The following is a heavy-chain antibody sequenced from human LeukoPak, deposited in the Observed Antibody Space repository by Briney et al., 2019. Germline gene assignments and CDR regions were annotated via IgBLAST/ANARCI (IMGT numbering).Heavy chain of an antibody. J-gene: IGHJ3*02. Sequence: SETLSLTCTVSGGSISSYYWSWIRQPPGKGLEWIGNIYSSGSTNYNPSLKSRVTMSVDTSKNQFSLKLSSVTAADTAVYYCARDGTRMLTWIAAPDAFDIWGQGTMVTVSS. CDR3: ARDGTRMLTWIAAPDAFDI. CDR2: IYSSGST. D-gene: IGHD2-2*03. V-gene: IGHV4-59*12. CDR1: GGSISSYY.